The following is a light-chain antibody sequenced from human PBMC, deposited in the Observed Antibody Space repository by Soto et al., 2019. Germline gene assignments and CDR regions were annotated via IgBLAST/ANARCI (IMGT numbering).Light chain of an antibody. CDR1: QSVSSY. V-gene: IGKV3-20*01. J-gene: IGKJ1*01. Sequence: ESVLTQSPATLSLSPGERATLSCRASQSVSSYLAWYQQKPGQAPRLLIYGASSRATGIPDRFSGSGSGTDFSLTIRRLEPDDFAVYYCQKYGNFWTFGQGTKVDIK. CDR3: QKYGNFWT. CDR2: GAS.